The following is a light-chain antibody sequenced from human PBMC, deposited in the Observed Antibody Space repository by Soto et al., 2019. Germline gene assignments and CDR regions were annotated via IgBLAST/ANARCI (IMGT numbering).Light chain of an antibody. J-gene: IGLJ1*01. CDR3: SSYTSSSTLV. Sequence: VLTQPASVSGSPGQSITISCTGTSSDVGGYNYVSWYQQHPGKAPKLMIYDVSNRPSGVSNRFSGSKSGNTASLTISGLQAEDEADYYCSSYTSSSTLVFGTGTKATVL. CDR1: SSDVGGYNY. CDR2: DVS. V-gene: IGLV2-14*01.